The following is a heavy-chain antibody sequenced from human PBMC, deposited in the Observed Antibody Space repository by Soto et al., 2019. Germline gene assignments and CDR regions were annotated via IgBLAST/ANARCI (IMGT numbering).Heavy chain of an antibody. CDR2: IDPSDSYT. CDR3: ASSYYYGSGTLYYYYGMDV. Sequence: PGESLKISCKGSGYSFTSYWISWVRQMPGKGLEWMGRIDPSDSYTNYSPSFQGHVTISADKSISTAYLQWSSLKASDTAMYYCASSYYYGSGTLYYYYGMDVWGQGTTVTVSS. V-gene: IGHV5-10-1*01. D-gene: IGHD3-10*01. J-gene: IGHJ6*02. CDR1: GYSFTSYW.